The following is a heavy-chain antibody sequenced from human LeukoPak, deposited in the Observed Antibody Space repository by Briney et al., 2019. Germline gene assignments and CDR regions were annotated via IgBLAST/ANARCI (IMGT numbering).Heavy chain of an antibody. CDR2: ISSSGSTI. Sequence: GGSLRLSCAASGFTFSSYEMNWVRQAPGKGLEWVSYISSSGSTIYYADSVKGRFTISRDNAKNSLYLQMNSLRAEDTAVYYCAREERYDAFDIWGQGTMVTVSS. J-gene: IGHJ3*02. CDR3: AREERYDAFDI. D-gene: IGHD1-1*01. V-gene: IGHV3-48*03. CDR1: GFTFSSYE.